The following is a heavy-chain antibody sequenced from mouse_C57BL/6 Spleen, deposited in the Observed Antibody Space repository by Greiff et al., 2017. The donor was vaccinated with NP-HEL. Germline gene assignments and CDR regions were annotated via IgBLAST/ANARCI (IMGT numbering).Heavy chain of an antibody. J-gene: IGHJ2*01. V-gene: IGHV1-61*01. Sequence: VQLQQPGAELVRPGSSVKLSCKASGYTFTSYWMDWVKQRPGQGLEWIGNIYPSDSETHYNQKFKDKATLTVDKSSSTAYMQLSSLTSEDSAVYYCAREDYSPFDYWGQGTTLTVSS. CDR2: IYPSDSET. CDR3: AREDYSPFDY. CDR1: GYTFTSYW. D-gene: IGHD2-13*01.